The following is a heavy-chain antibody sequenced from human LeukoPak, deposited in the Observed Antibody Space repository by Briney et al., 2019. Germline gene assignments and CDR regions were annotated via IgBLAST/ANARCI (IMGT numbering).Heavy chain of an antibody. CDR3: AKGLRGDYSTTVYFFDY. CDR2: QAHDGSNK. J-gene: IGHJ4*02. CDR1: GYTFSSYD. Sequence: GGSLRLSCAASGYTFSSYDMHWVRQAPGKWLEWVAVQAHDGSNKYYADSVKGRFTISRDNSKNTLYLQLSSPRAEDTAVYYCAKGLRGDYSTTVYFFDYWGQGALATVSS. V-gene: IGHV3-30*18. D-gene: IGHD4-17*01.